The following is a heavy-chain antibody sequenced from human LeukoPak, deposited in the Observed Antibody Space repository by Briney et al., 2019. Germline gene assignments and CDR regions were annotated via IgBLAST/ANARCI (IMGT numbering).Heavy chain of an antibody. CDR2: ISYDGSNK. D-gene: IGHD5-24*01. V-gene: IGHV3-30*04. CDR3: AKDDRWLQFCC. Sequence: QPGRSLRLSCAASGFTFSSYAMHWVRQAPGKGLEWVAVISYDGSNKYYADSVRGRFTISRDNSRNTLYLQMNSLRAEDTAVYYCAKDDRWLQFCCWGQGTLVTVSA. CDR1: GFTFSSYA. J-gene: IGHJ4*02.